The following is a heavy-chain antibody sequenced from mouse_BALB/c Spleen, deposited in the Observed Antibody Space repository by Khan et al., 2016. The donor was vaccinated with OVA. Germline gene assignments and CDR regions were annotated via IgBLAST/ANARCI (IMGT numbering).Heavy chain of an antibody. J-gene: IGHJ2*01. Sequence: EVELVESGGGLVQPGGSRKLSCAASGFTFSSYGMHWVRQAPEKGLEWVAYISGDSSTIYYTDTVKGRFTISRDNPKNTLSLQMTSLMSEDTAMYLCATSDYYGDYFDYWGPGTTLTVSA. CDR3: ATSDYYGDYFDY. D-gene: IGHD1-1*01. CDR1: GFTFSSYG. V-gene: IGHV5-17*02. CDR2: ISGDSSTI.